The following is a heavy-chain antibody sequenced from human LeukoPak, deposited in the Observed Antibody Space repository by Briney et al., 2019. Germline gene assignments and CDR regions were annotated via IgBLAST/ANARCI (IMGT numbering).Heavy chain of an antibody. CDR1: GFTVSSDH. CDR2: IYSGGST. J-gene: IGHJ4*02. V-gene: IGHV3-66*01. Sequence: PGGSLRLSCAASGFTVSSDHMSWVRQAPGKGLEWVSVIYSGGSTYYADSVKGRFTISRDNSKNTLYLQMDSLRAEDTAVYYCAKAGVGYWFDYWGQGTLVTVSS. CDR3: AKAGVGYWFDY. D-gene: IGHD3-22*01.